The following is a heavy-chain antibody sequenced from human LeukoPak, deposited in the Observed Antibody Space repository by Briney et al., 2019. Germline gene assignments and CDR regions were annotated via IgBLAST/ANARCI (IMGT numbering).Heavy chain of an antibody. V-gene: IGHV3-30-3*01. CDR1: GCTFSSYV. J-gene: IGHJ4*02. CDR3: ARDYLLWFGELFDY. D-gene: IGHD3-10*01. Sequence: GGSLRLSCAASGCTFSSYVMHWVRQAPGKGLEWVAVISYDGSNKYYADSVKRRFTISRDNSKNTLYLQMNSLRAEDTAVYYCARDYLLWFGELFDYWGQGTLVTVSS. CDR2: ISYDGSNK.